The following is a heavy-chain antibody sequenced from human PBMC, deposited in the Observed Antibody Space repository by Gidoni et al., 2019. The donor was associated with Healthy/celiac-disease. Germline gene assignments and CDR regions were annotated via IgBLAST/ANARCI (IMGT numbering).Heavy chain of an antibody. J-gene: IGHJ5*02. V-gene: IGHV3-30*18. CDR2: ISYDGSNK. CDR1: GLPFSSAG. Sequence: QVQLVESGGGGVKPGRSLRLSCAASGLPFSSAGMHWVRQAPGKGLEWVAVISYDGSNKYYVDSVKGRFAISRDNSKNTLYLQMNSLRAEDTAVYYCAKPGSSGWYVWGNWFDPWGQGTLVTVSS. CDR3: AKPGSSGWYVWGNWFDP. D-gene: IGHD6-19*01.